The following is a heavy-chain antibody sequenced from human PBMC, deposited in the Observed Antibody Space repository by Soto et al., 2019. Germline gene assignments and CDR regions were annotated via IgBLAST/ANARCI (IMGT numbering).Heavy chain of an antibody. CDR1: GFAFISSE. J-gene: IGHJ4*02. D-gene: IGHD3-9*01. CDR2: ITGSGGAI. Sequence: PWVSLRLSCIASGFAFISSEMNWFRQTPEKGLEWLAYITGSGGAIFHADPVTGRFSISRDNAKNSLFLEMNHLPADDTGVYYCAKVAPIILGSPVWGQGTLVTVSS. CDR3: AKVAPIILGSPV. V-gene: IGHV3-48*03.